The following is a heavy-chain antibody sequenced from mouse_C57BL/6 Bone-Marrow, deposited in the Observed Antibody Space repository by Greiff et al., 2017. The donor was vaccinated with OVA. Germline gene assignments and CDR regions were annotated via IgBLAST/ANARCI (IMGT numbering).Heavy chain of an antibody. J-gene: IGHJ2*01. CDR1: GFTFSDYG. V-gene: IGHV5-15*01. Sequence: EVKLVESGGGLVQPGGSLKLSCAASGFTFSDYGMAWVRQAPRKGPEWVAFISNLAYSIYYADTVTGRFTISRENANNTLYLEMSSLRSEDTAMYYCAGLRGLYDGYYLDDWGQGTTLTVSS. D-gene: IGHD2-3*01. CDR3: AGLRGLYDGYYLDD. CDR2: ISNLAYSI.